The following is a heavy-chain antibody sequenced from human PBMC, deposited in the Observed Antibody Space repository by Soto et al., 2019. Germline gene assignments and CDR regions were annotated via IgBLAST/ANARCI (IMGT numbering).Heavy chain of an antibody. CDR2: IYHSGST. D-gene: IGHD6-13*01. V-gene: IGHV4-4*02. Sequence: SETLSLTCAVSSGSISSSNWWSWVRQPPGKGLEWIGEIYHSGSTNYNPSLKSRVIISVDKSKNQFSLKLSSVTAADTAVYYCARMGLRNIRQLVKTRYFDYWGQGTLVTVSS. CDR3: ARMGLRNIRQLVKTRYFDY. CDR1: SGSISSSNW. J-gene: IGHJ4*02.